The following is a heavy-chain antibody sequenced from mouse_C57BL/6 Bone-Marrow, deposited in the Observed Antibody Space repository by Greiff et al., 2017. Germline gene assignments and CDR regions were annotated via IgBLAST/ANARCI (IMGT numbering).Heavy chain of an antibody. Sequence: QVQLQQSGAELARPGASVKLSCKASGYTFTSYGISWVKQRTGQGLEWIGEIYPRRGNTYYNEKFKGKATLTADKSSSTAYMELRSLTSEDSAVYFCARQLRLLAFAYWGQGTLVTVSA. D-gene: IGHD3-2*02. CDR3: ARQLRLLAFAY. CDR2: IYPRRGNT. CDR1: GYTFTSYG. V-gene: IGHV1-81*01. J-gene: IGHJ3*01.